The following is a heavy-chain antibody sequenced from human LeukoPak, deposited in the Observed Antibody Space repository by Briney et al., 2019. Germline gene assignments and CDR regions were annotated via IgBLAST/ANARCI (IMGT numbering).Heavy chain of an antibody. CDR1: GGSISSGSYY. CDR2: IYTSGST. J-gene: IGHJ4*02. Sequence: PSQTLSLTCTVSGGSISSGSYYWSWIRQPAGKGLEWIGRIYTSGSTNYNPSLKSRVTISVDTSKNQFSLKLSSVTAADTAVYYCAREGDSSPSGGDFDYWGQGTLVTVSS. CDR3: AREGDSSPSGGDFDY. V-gene: IGHV4-61*02. D-gene: IGHD6-13*01.